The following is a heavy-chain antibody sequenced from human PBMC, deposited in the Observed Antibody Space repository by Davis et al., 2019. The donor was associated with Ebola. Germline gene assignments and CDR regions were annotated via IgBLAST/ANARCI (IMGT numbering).Heavy chain of an antibody. J-gene: IGHJ4*02. CDR1: VYTLTSHG. Sequence: SVTVSRLPSVYTLTSHGISRARQAPRQRLEWQGGLSPYNGNTNYAQKLQGRVTMTTDTSTNTVYMELRSLRSDDTAMFYCARDAPFLAAAALIARFDYWGQGTLVTVSS. V-gene: IGHV1-18*04. D-gene: IGHD3-3*02. CDR2: LSPYNGNT. CDR3: ARDAPFLAAAALIARFDY.